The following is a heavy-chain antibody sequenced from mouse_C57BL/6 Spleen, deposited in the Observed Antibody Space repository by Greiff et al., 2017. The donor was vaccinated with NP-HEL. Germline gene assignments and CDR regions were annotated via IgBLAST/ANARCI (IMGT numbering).Heavy chain of an antibody. CDR2: IRTKANGYTT. J-gene: IGHJ3*01. CDR3: AIYRGSAWFAH. V-gene: IGHV7-3*01. CDR1: GFTFTDYY. Sequence: EVKLVESGGGLVQPGGSLSLSCAASGFTFTDYYMSWVRQPPGKALEWLGFIRTKANGYTTEYSASVKGRFTISRDNSQSILYLQMNALRAEDSATYYCAIYRGSAWFAHWGQGTLVTVSA.